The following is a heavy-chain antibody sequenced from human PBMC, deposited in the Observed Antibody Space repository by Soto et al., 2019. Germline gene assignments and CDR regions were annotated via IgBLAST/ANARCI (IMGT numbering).Heavy chain of an antibody. CDR1: GGSFSSYA. V-gene: IGHV1-69*01. CDR3: ATYYGASSAWFDP. J-gene: IGHJ5*02. Sequence: QVQLVQSGAEVKKPGSSVKVSCKASGGSFSSYAVTWVRQAPGQGLEWMGGIIPIYGPASYAQKFQGRVTITANESTNTAHMELSSLRSEDTAIYYCATYYGASSAWFDPWCQGTLVTVSS. D-gene: IGHD4-17*01. CDR2: IIPIYGPA.